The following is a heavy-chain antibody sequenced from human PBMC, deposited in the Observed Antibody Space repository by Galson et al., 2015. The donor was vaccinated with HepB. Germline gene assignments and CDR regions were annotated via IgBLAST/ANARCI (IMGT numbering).Heavy chain of an antibody. V-gene: IGHV1-18*01. CDR2: ISGHNANT. CDR1: GFSFHSYD. CDR3: ARGSYYYGSGSYTTHYYNMDV. Sequence: SVKVSCKASGFSFHSYDVNWVRQAPGQGLEWMGWISGHNANTNYAQKFRDRVTMTTDTSTSTAYMELRSLKSDDTAVYYCARGSYYYGSGSYTTHYYNMDVWGKGTTVTASS. D-gene: IGHD3-10*01. J-gene: IGHJ6*03.